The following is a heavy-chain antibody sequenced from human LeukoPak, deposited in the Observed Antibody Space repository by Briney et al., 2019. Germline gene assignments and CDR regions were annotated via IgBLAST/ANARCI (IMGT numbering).Heavy chain of an antibody. J-gene: IGHJ4*02. CDR1: GYTFTSYY. D-gene: IGHD2-21*02. CDR3: ARGIGDRFRLQHVIDY. V-gene: IGHV1-46*01. CDR2: INPSGGST. Sequence: ASVKVSCKASGYTFTSYYMHWVRQAPGQGLEWMGIINPSGGSTSYAQKFQGRVTMTRDMSTSTVYMELSSLRSEDTAVYYCARGIGDRFRLQHVIDYWGQGTLVTVSS.